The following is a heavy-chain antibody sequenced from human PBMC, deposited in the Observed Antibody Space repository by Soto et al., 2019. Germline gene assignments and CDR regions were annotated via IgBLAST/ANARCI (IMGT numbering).Heavy chain of an antibody. CDR3: ARTITMVRGYFDY. V-gene: IGHV4-59*08. D-gene: IGHD3-10*01. CDR2: IYYSGST. J-gene: IGHJ4*02. CDR1: GGSISSYY. Sequence: PSETLSLTCTVSGGSISSYYWSWIRQPPGKGLEWIGYIYYSGSTNYNPSLKSRVTISVDTSKSQFSLKLSSVTAADTAVYYCARTITMVRGYFDYWGQGTLVTVS.